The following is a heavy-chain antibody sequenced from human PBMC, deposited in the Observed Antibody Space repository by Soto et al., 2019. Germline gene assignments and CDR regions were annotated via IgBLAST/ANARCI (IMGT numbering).Heavy chain of an antibody. D-gene: IGHD2-2*01. CDR3: ARSQGSSTSLELYYYYYYGMDV. Sequence: QVQLVQSGAEVKKPGSSVKVSCKASGGTFSSYAISWVRQAPGQGLEWMGGIIPIAETTNYAQKFQGRVTITADESKSTAYVELSSLRSEDTAVYYCARSQGSSTSLELYYYYYYGMDVWGQGTTVTVSS. J-gene: IGHJ6*02. V-gene: IGHV1-69*01. CDR1: GGTFSSYA. CDR2: IIPIAETT.